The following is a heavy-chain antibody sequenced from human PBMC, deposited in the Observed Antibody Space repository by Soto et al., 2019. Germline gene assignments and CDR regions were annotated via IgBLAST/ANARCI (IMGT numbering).Heavy chain of an antibody. CDR2: IYYSGST. D-gene: IGHD3-22*01. CDR1: GGSISSYY. CDR3: ATADHLCYDSSGYYYGGFDD. V-gene: IGHV4-59*08. Sequence: SETLSLTCTVSGGSISSYYWSWIRQPPGKGLEWIGYIYYSGSTYYNPSLKSRVTISVDTSNNQFSLKLSSVTAADTAVYYCATADHLCYDSSGYYYGGFDDWGQGTLVTVS. J-gene: IGHJ4*02.